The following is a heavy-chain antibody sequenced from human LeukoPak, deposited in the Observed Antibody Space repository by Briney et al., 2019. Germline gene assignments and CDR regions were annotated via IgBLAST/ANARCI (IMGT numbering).Heavy chain of an antibody. Sequence: GGSLRLSCAASGFTFSSYGMHWVRQAPGKGLEWVAVIWYDGSNKYYADSVKGRFTISRDNSKNTLYLQMNSLRAEDTAVYCCARDGSYDSSGYYSWGQGTLVTVSS. CDR1: GFTFSSYG. D-gene: IGHD3-22*01. CDR2: IWYDGSNK. J-gene: IGHJ4*02. V-gene: IGHV3-33*01. CDR3: ARDGSYDSSGYYS.